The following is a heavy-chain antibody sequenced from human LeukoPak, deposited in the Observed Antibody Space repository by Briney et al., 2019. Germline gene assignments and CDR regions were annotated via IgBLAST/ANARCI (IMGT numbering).Heavy chain of an antibody. CDR3: AKDWQYYYDSSGYLQH. Sequence: GGSLRLSCAASGFTFDDYAMHWVRQAPGKGLEWVSLISGDGGSTYYADSVKGRFTISRDNSKNSLYLQMNSLRTGDTALYYCAKDWQYYYDSSGYLQHWGQGTLVTVSS. D-gene: IGHD3-22*01. CDR1: GFTFDDYA. J-gene: IGHJ1*01. CDR2: ISGDGGST. V-gene: IGHV3-43*02.